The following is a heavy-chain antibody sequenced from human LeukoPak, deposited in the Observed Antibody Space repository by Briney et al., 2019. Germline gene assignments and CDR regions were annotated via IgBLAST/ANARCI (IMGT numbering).Heavy chain of an antibody. J-gene: IGHJ4*02. V-gene: IGHV3-21*01. CDR1: GFTFSTYS. CDR2: ISSSGGDI. D-gene: IGHD3-10*01. CDR3: ARGRGYGSLGPLLFDY. Sequence: GGSLRLSCAASGFTFSTYSMHWVRQASGRGLEWVSSISSSGGDIYYADSVKGRFTISRDNAKNSLYLQMNSLRAEDTAVYYCARGRGYGSLGPLLFDYWGQGTLVTVSS.